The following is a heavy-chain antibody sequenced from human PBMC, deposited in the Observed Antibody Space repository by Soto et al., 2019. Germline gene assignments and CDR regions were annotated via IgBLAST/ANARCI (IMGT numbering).Heavy chain of an antibody. CDR1: GYTFTSYG. V-gene: IGHV1-18*01. CDR2: ISAYNGNT. CDR3: ARESTYYDDSSGYYSIDY. Sequence: QVQLVQSGAEVKKPGASVKVSCKASGYTFTSYGISWVRQAPGQGLEWMGWISAYNGNTNYAQKLQGRVTMTTDTSTSTAYMELRSLRSDDTAVYYCARESTYYDDSSGYYSIDYWGQGTLVTVSS. J-gene: IGHJ4*02. D-gene: IGHD3-22*01.